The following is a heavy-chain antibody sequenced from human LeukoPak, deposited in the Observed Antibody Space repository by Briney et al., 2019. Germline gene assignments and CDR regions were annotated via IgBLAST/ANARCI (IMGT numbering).Heavy chain of an antibody. Sequence: GGSLSLSCAASGFTVSNYDMSWVRQAPGKGLEWVSAVTGGGDTTYYAGSVKGRFTISRDNSKSTLYLQMNSLRAEDTAVYYCAKRGSYFGGFDYWGQGTLVTVSS. CDR2: VTGGGDTT. D-gene: IGHD3-10*01. CDR1: GFTVSNYD. J-gene: IGHJ4*02. CDR3: AKRGSYFGGFDY. V-gene: IGHV3-23*01.